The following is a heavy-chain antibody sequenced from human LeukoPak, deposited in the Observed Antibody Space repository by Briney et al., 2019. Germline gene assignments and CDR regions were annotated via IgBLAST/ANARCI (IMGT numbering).Heavy chain of an antibody. CDR1: GYTFTGYY. J-gene: IGHJ6*03. CDR2: INPNSGGT. CDR3: ARTGRGGLQRSHQHYYYYYMDV. V-gene: IGHV1-2*02. D-gene: IGHD4-11*01. Sequence: ASVKVSCKASGYTFTGYYMHWVRQAPGQGLEWMGWINPNSGGTDYAQKFQGRVTMTRDTSISTAYMELSRLRSDDTAVYYCARTGRGGLQRSHQHYYYYYMDVWGKGTTVTVSS.